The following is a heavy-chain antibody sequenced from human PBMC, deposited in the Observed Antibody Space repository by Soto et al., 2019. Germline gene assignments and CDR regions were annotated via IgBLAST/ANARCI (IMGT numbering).Heavy chain of an antibody. V-gene: IGHV4-61*01. CDR3: ASGYSYGHHFDY. CDR1: GGAVSIGSYD. CDR2: IYYSGST. J-gene: IGHJ4*02. D-gene: IGHD5-18*01. Sequence: PSETLSLTCTVSGGAVSIGSYDWSWIRQPPGKGLEWIGYIYYSGSTNYNPSLKSRVTISVDTSKNQFSLKLSSVTAADTAVYYCASGYSYGHHFDYWGQGTLVTVSS.